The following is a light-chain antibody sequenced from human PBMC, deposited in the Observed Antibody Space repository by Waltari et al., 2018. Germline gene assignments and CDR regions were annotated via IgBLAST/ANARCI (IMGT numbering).Light chain of an antibody. CDR2: WAS. V-gene: IGKV4-1*01. J-gene: IGKJ1*01. CDR3: QQYYHIART. CDR1: QSLLFRSNNKNY. Sequence: DSAMTQSPHYLAVSLGERATINCKSSQSLLFRSNNKNYLAWYQQKPGQPPKLLIHWASTRESGVPDRFSGSGSGTDFTLTISSLQAEDVAVYYCQQYYHIARTFGQGTRVEIK.